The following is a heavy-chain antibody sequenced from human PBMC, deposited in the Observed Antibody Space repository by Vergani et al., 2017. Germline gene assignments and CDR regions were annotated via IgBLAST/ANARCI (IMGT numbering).Heavy chain of an antibody. Sequence: QVQLVQSGAEVKKPGASVKVSCKASGYTFTIYYMHWVRQAPGQGLEWLGIINPSGGSTSYAQKFQGRVTMTRDTSTSTVYMELSSLRSEDTAVYYCARGPSGCSGGSCYGIVDYWGQGTLVTVSS. CDR1: GYTFTIYY. J-gene: IGHJ4*02. V-gene: IGHV1-46*01. CDR3: ARGPSGCSGGSCYGIVDY. CDR2: INPSGGST. D-gene: IGHD2-15*01.